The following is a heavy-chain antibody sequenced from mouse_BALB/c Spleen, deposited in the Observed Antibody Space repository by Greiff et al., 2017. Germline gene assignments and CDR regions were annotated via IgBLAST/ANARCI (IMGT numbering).Heavy chain of an antibody. CDR2: ISDGGSYT. CDR1: GFTFSDYY. V-gene: IGHV5-4*02. D-gene: IGHD4-1*01. J-gene: IGHJ4*01. CDR3: ARKELAGTMDY. Sequence: EVKLMESGGGLVKPGGSLKLSCAASGFTFSDYYMYWVRQTPEKRLEWVATISDGGSYTYYPDSVKGRFTISRDNAKNNLYLQMSSLKSEDTAMYYCARKELAGTMDYWGQGTSVTVSS.